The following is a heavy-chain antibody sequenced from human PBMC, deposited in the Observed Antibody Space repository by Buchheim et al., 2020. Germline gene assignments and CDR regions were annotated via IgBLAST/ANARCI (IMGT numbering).Heavy chain of an antibody. V-gene: IGHV4-59*01. CDR3: ARMGTTTTNYFFYYMDV. D-gene: IGHD1-26*01. CDR1: GGSMDTYF. CDR2: VYYSGST. Sequence: QVQLQESGPGLVKPSETLSLTCTVSGGSMDTYFWSWIRLPPGRGLEWIGYVYYSGSTKYNPSLTSRLTISVDTSKNQFSLRVSSVTAADTAVYYCARMGTTTTNYFFYYMDVWGKGTT. J-gene: IGHJ6*03.